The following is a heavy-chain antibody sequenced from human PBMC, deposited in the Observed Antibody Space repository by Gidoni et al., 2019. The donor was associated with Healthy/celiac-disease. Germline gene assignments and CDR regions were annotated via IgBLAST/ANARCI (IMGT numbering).Heavy chain of an antibody. V-gene: IGHV3-30*04. CDR1: GFTFSSYA. CDR2: ISYDGSNK. CDR3: ARGHCSSTCFLFDY. J-gene: IGHJ4*02. Sequence: QVQLVESGGGVVQPGRSLRLSCAASGFTFSSYAMHWVRQAPGKGLEWVAVISYDGSNKYYADSVKGRFTISRDNSKNTLYLQMNSLRAEDTAVYYCARGHCSSTCFLFDYWGQGTLVTVSS. D-gene: IGHD2-2*01.